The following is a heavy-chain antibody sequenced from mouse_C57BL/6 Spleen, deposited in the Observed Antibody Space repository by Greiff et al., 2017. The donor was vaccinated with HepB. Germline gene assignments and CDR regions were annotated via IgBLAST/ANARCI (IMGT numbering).Heavy chain of an antibody. J-gene: IGHJ4*01. CDR1: GYTFTDYE. CDR3: TRGRDYDVAMDY. D-gene: IGHD2-4*01. V-gene: IGHV1-15*01. Sequence: VQLQESGAELVRLGASVTLSCKASGYTFTDYEMHWVKQTPVHGLEWIGAIDPETGGTAYNQKFKGKAILTADKSSSTAYMELRSLTSEDSAVYYCTRGRDYDVAMDYWGQGTSVTVSS. CDR2: IDPETGGT.